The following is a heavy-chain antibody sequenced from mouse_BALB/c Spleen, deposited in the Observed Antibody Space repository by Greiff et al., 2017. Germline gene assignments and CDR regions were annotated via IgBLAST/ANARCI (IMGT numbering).Heavy chain of an antibody. CDR1: GFNIKDYY. V-gene: IGHV14-4*02. Sequence: EVKLLESGAELVRSGASVKLSCTASGFNIKDYYMHWVKQRPEQGLEWIGWIDPENGDTEYAPKFQGKATMTADTSSNTAYLQLSSLTSEDTAVYYCNARGNYHRYAMDYWGQGTSVTVSS. CDR3: NARGNYHRYAMDY. J-gene: IGHJ4*01. CDR2: IDPENGDT. D-gene: IGHD2-1*01.